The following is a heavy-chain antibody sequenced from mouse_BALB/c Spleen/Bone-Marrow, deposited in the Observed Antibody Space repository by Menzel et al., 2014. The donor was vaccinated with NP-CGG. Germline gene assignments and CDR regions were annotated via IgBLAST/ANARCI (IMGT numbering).Heavy chain of an antibody. CDR2: INPYNEGS. CDR1: GYTFTRYV. V-gene: IGHV1-14*01. Sequence: VQLQQPGPELVKPGASVKMSCKASGYTFTRYVIHWVRQKPGQGLDWIGYINPYNEGSKYNEKFKGEATLTSDKSSHTAYMELSSLTSDDSAVYYFARERDYGDYFDYWGQGTTLTVSS. J-gene: IGHJ2*01. D-gene: IGHD1-1*01. CDR3: ARERDYGDYFDY.